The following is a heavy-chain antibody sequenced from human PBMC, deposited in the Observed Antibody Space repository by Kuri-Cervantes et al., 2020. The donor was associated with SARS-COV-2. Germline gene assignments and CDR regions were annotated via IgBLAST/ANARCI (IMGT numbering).Heavy chain of an antibody. D-gene: IGHD1-26*01. V-gene: IGHV4-39*07. CDR3: ARDRWELHDY. Sequence: GSLRLSCTVSGGSISSGGYYWSWIRQPPGKGLEWIGEINHSGSTNYNPSLKSRVTISVDTSKNQFSLKLSSVTAADTAVYYCARDRWELHDYWGQGTLVTVSS. CDR2: INHSGST. J-gene: IGHJ4*02. CDR1: GGSISSGGYY.